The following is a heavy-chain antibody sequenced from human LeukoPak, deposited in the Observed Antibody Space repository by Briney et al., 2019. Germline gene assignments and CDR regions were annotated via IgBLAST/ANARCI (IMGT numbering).Heavy chain of an antibody. V-gene: IGHV4-59*01. CDR1: GGSISSYY. J-gene: IGHJ4*02. CDR2: IYYSGST. D-gene: IGHD4-17*01. Sequence: SETLSLTCTVSGGSISSYYWSWIRQPPGKGLEWIGYIYYSGSTNYNPSLKSRVTISVDTSKNQFSLKLSSVTAADTAVYYCARGAYGDPTSFDYWGQGTLSPSPQ. CDR3: ARGAYGDPTSFDY.